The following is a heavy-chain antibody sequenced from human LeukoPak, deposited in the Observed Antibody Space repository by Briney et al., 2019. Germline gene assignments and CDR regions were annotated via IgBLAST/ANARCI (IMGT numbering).Heavy chain of an antibody. CDR3: ARGSGYSSSWYKYGEDYYYGMDV. J-gene: IGHJ6*02. CDR1: GGSISSGSYY. D-gene: IGHD6-13*01. Sequence: PSQTLSLTCAVSGGSISSGSYYWSWIRQPAGKGLEWIGRIYTSGSTNYNPSLKSRVTISVDTSKNQFSLKLSSVTAADTAVYYCARGSGYSSSWYKYGEDYYYGMDVWGQGTTVTVSS. V-gene: IGHV4-61*02. CDR2: IYTSGST.